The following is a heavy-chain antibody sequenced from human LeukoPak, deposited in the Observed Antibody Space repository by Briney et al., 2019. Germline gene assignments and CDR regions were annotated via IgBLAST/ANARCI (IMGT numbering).Heavy chain of an antibody. CDR1: GYTFTSYA. J-gene: IGHJ4*02. CDR2: INTNTGNP. D-gene: IGHD3-16*02. CDR3: ARGNDYVWGSYRYTPFDY. V-gene: IGHV7-4-1*02. Sequence: ASVKVSCKASGYTFTSYAINWVRQAPGQGLEWMGWINTNTGNPTYAQGFTGRFVFSLDTSVSTAYLQISSLKAEDTAVYYCARGNDYVWGSYRYTPFDYWGQGTLVTVSS.